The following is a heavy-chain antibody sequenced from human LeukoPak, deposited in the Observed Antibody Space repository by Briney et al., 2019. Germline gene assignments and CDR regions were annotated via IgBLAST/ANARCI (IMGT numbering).Heavy chain of an antibody. V-gene: IGHV3-21*04. CDR3: AKVGGYSGYGPFDY. CDR1: GFTFSSYS. D-gene: IGHD5-12*01. J-gene: IGHJ4*02. Sequence: GGSLRLSCAASGFTFSSYSMNWVRQAPGKGLEWVSSISSSSYIYYADSVKGRFTISRDNAKNSLYLQMNSLRAEDTAVYYCAKVGGYSGYGPFDYWGQGTLVTVSS. CDR2: ISSSSYI.